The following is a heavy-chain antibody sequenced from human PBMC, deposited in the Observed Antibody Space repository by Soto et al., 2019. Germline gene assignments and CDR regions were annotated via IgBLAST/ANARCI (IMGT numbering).Heavy chain of an antibody. CDR1: GFIFQNFV. J-gene: IGHJ4*02. CDR2: IGGTGQYT. V-gene: IGHV3-23*01. Sequence: EVQLLETGGGLVQPGGSLRLSCKASGFIFQNFVINWVRQAPGKGLEWVSIIGGTGQYTFYADSVRGRFTISRDNSKNTLSLQMNSLTAEDTAVYFCAKRRGAGGHFDYWGQGALVTVSS. CDR3: AKRRGAGGHFDY. D-gene: IGHD2-15*01.